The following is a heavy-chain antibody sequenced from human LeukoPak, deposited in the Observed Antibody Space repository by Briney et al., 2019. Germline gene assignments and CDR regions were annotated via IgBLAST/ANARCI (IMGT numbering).Heavy chain of an antibody. J-gene: IGHJ5*01. CDR1: GGTFSSYA. Sequence: EASVKVSCKASGGTFSSYAISWVRQAPGQGLEWMAGFVLEDGERIYAQKFRGRVRVTEDTSTDTAYMELSSLRSEDTAVYYCATLDLPPSTAAVASWGQGTLVTVSS. V-gene: IGHV1-24*01. CDR3: ATLDLPPSTAAVAS. D-gene: IGHD6-13*01. CDR2: FVLEDGER.